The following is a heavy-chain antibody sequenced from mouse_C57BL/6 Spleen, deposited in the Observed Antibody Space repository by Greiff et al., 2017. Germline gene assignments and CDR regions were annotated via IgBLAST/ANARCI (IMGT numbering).Heavy chain of an antibody. CDR2: IYPGSGST. CDR3: ARTLYYDYADWYFDV. V-gene: IGHV1-55*01. J-gene: IGHJ1*03. CDR1: GYTFTSYW. Sequence: QVQLQQPGAELVKPGASVKMSCKASGYTFTSYWITWVKQRPGQGLEWIGDIYPGSGSTNYNEKFKSKATLTVDTSSSTAYMQLSSLTSEDSAVXNCARTLYYDYADWYFDVWGTGTTVTVSS. D-gene: IGHD2-4*01.